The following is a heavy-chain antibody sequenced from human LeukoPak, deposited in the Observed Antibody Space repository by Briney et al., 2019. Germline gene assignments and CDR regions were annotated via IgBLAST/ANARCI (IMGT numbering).Heavy chain of an antibody. CDR2: IYSGGST. CDR1: GFTVSSNY. D-gene: IGHD2-2*01. J-gene: IGHJ4*02. V-gene: IGHV3-53*01. Sequence: PGGSLRLSCAASGFTVSSNYMSWVRQAPGKRLEWVSVIYSGGSTYYADSVKGRFTISRDNSKNSLYLQMNSLRAEDTAVYYCAKGTLDIVVVPAAPKVYYFDYWGQGTLVTVSS. CDR3: AKGTLDIVVVPAAPKVYYFDY.